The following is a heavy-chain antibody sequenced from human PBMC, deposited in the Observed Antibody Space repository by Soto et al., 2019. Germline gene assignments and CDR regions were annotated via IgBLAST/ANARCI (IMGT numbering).Heavy chain of an antibody. Sequence: GGSLGLSCAASGFTFSSYAMSWVRQAPGKGLEWVSAISGSGGSTYYADSVKGRFTISRDNSKNTLYLQMNSLRAEDTAVYYCAKDQDAEDIVVVPAAMSAHYWGQGTLVTVSS. J-gene: IGHJ4*02. CDR3: AKDQDAEDIVVVPAAMSAHY. CDR2: ISGSGGST. CDR1: GFTFSSYA. D-gene: IGHD2-2*01. V-gene: IGHV3-23*01.